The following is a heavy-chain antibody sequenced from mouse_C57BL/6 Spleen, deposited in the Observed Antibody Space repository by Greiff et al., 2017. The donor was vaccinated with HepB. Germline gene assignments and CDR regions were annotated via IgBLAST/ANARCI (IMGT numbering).Heavy chain of an antibody. CDR3: AKSRFLDY. D-gene: IGHD2-14*01. CDR2: ISSGSSTI. V-gene: IGHV5-17*01. CDR1: GFTFSDYG. J-gene: IGHJ4*01. Sequence: EVKLQESGGGLVKPGGSLKLSCAASGFTFSDYGMHWVRQAPEKGLEWVAYISSGSSTIYYADTVKGRFTISRDNAKNTLFLQMTSLRSEDTAMYYCAKSRFLDYWGQGTSVTVSS.